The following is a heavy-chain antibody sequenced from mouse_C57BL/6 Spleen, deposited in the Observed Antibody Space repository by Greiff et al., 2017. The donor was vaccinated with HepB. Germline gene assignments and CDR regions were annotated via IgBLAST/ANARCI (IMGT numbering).Heavy chain of an antibody. D-gene: IGHD1-1*02. CDR2: ISSGGDYI. Sequence: EVHLVESGEGLVKPGGSLKLSCAASGFTFSSYAMSWVRQTPEKRLEWVAYISSGGDYIYYADTVKGRFTISRDNARNTLYLQMSSLKSEDTAMYYCTRDGGGPFAYWGQGTLVTVSA. CDR3: TRDGGGPFAY. V-gene: IGHV5-9-1*02. J-gene: IGHJ3*01. CDR1: GFTFSSYA.